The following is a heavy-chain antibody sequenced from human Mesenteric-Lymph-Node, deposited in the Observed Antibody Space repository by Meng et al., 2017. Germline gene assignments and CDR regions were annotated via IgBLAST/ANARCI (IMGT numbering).Heavy chain of an antibody. J-gene: IGHJ4*02. CDR2: IYYSGST. CDR3: ARGPSRWLQFSFDY. CDR1: GGSINSGDYY. D-gene: IGHD5-24*01. Sequence: QVSGPGLVKPSQTPSPTCTVSGGSINSGDYYWSWIRQPPGKGLEWIGYIYYSGSTYYNPSLKSRVTISVDTSKNQFSLKLSSVTAADTAVYYCARGPSRWLQFSFDYWGQGTLVTVSS. V-gene: IGHV4-30-4*01.